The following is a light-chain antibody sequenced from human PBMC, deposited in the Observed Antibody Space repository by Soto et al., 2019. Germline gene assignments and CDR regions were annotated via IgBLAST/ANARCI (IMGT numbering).Light chain of an antibody. J-gene: IGKJ4*01. CDR1: QSVSSNY. V-gene: IGKV3-20*01. CDR3: QQYATSPALT. CDR2: GAS. Sequence: EIVLTQSPGSLSLSPLEIATLSCMASQSVSSNYLAWYQHRPGQAPRLLIYGASSRATGIPDRFSGSGSGTDFTLTISRLEPEDFAVYYCQQYATSPALTFGGGTKVDIK.